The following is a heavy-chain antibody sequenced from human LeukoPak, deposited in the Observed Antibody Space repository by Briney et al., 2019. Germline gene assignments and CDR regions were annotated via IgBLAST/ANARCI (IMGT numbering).Heavy chain of an antibody. CDR3: AKSSPTGGDY. V-gene: IGHV3-43*02. CDR1: GFTFNSYE. CDR2: ISGDGGST. J-gene: IGHJ4*02. D-gene: IGHD7-27*01. Sequence: TGGSLRLSCAASGFTFNSYEMNWVRQAPGKGLEWVSLISGDGGSTYYADSVKGRFTISRDNSKNSLYLQMNSLRAEDTALYYCAKSSPTGGDYWGQGTLVTVSS.